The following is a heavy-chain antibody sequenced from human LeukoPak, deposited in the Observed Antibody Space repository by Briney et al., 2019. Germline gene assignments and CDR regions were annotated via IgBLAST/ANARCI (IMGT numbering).Heavy chain of an antibody. D-gene: IGHD3-16*02. J-gene: IGHJ6*02. V-gene: IGHV5-51*01. CDR2: IYPGDSDT. CDR3: ARLVSGDYVWGSYRYKDYYYGMDV. Sequence: GESLKISCKGSGYSFTSYWIGWVRQMPGKGLEWMGIIYPGDSDTRYSPSFQGQVTISADKSISTAYLQWSSLKAADTAMYYCARLVSGDYVWGSYRYKDYYYGMDVWGQGTTVTVSS. CDR1: GYSFTSYW.